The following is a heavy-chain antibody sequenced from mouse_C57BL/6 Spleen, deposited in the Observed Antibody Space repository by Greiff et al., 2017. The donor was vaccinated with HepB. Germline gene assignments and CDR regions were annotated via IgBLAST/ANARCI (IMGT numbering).Heavy chain of an antibody. V-gene: IGHV5-4*01. Sequence: EVMLVESGGGLVKPGGSLKLSCAASGFTFSSYAMSWVRQTPEKRLEWVATLSDGGSYTYYPDNVKGRFTISRDNAKNNLYLQMSHLKSEDTAMYYCARDGCNDGCAYWGQGTLDTVSA. CDR1: GFTFSSYA. CDR3: ARDGCNDGCAY. J-gene: IGHJ3*01. D-gene: IGHD1-1*01. CDR2: LSDGGSYT.